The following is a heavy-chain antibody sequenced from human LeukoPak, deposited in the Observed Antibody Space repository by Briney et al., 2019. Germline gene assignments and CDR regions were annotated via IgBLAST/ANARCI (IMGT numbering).Heavy chain of an antibody. CDR1: GFTFDDYA. D-gene: IGHD5-18*01. CDR3: ARGSVQLWLRDTYYYMDV. Sequence: GGSLRLSCAASGFTFDDYAMNWVRQVPGRGLEWVSGINWNGRITEYADSVKDRFTIFRQNTKNSLYLYMNNLGGEDTALYFCARGSVQLWLRDTYYYMDVWGNGTTVTVSS. J-gene: IGHJ6*03. CDR2: INWNGRIT. V-gene: IGHV3-20*04.